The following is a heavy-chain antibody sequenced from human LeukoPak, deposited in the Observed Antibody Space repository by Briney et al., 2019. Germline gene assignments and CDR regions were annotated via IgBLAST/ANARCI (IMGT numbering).Heavy chain of an antibody. Sequence: TSETLSLTCAVYGGSFSGYYWSWIRQPPGKGLEWIGEINHSGSTNYNPSLKSRVTISVDTSKNQFSLKLSSVTAADTAVYYCASNSCYTSTCHFDYWGQGTLVTVSS. V-gene: IGHV4-34*01. CDR1: GGSFSGYY. J-gene: IGHJ4*02. CDR2: INHSGST. CDR3: ASNSCYTSTCHFDY. D-gene: IGHD2-2*02.